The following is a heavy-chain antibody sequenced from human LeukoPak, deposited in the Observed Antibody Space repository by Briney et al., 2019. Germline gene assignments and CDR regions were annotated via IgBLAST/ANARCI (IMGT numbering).Heavy chain of an antibody. CDR2: IYYSGST. J-gene: IGHJ4*02. D-gene: IGHD6-19*01. V-gene: IGHV4-59*01. CDR1: GGSISSYY. Sequence: SETLSLTCTVSGGSISSYYWSWIRQPPGKGLEWIGYIYYSGSTNYNPPLKSRVTISVDTSKNQFSLKLSSVTAADTAVYYCASYIAVAGTIDYWGQGTLVTVSS. CDR3: ASYIAVAGTIDY.